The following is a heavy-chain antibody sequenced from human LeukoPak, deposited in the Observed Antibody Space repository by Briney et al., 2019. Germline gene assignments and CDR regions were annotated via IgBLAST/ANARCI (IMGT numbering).Heavy chain of an antibody. V-gene: IGHV4-59*01. J-gene: IGHJ4*02. CDR1: GGSISGYY. Sequence: SETLSLTCTVSGGSISGYYWSWIRQPPGKGLEWIGYMYYSGTTNYNPSLKSRVTISVDTSKNQISLNLTSVTVADTAVYYCARAGSQIIIAGTLWGQGTLVTVSS. CDR2: MYYSGTT. D-gene: IGHD6-13*01. CDR3: ARAGSQIIIAGTL.